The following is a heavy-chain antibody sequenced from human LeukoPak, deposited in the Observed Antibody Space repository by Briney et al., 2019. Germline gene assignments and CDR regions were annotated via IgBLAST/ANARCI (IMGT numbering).Heavy chain of an antibody. CDR3: ARSSRDCGGDCYAFDI. D-gene: IGHD2-21*01. Sequence: SETLSLTCTVSDGSISSGSYYWSWILQPAGKGLEWIGRIYTSGSTNYNPSLKSRVTISVDTSKNQFSLKLSSVTAADTAVYYCARSSRDCGGDCYAFDIWGQGTMVTVSS. V-gene: IGHV4-61*02. CDR1: DGSISSGSYY. CDR2: IYTSGST. J-gene: IGHJ3*02.